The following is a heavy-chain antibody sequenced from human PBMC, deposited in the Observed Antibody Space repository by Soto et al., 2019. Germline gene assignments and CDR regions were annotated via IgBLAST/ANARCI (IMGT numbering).Heavy chain of an antibody. CDR3: AKETDGEEWEHLY. CDR2: ISGSGGST. Sequence: EVQLLESGGGLVQPGGSLSLSCAASGFTFSSYAMNWVRQAPGKGLEWVSAISGSGGSTYYADSVKGRFTISRDNSKNTLYLQMNSLRAEDTAVYYCAKETDGEEWEHLYWGQGTLVTVSS. CDR1: GFTFSSYA. V-gene: IGHV3-23*01. J-gene: IGHJ4*02. D-gene: IGHD1-26*01.